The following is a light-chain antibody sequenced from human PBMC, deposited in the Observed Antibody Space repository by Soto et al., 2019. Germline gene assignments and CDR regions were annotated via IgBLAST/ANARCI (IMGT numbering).Light chain of an antibody. V-gene: IGKV3-20*01. Sequence: EIVLTQSPGTLSLSPGERATLSCRASQSVSSNYLAWYQQKPGQAPRLLIYGSSIRATGIPHRFSGSGSGTDFTLTISRLEPGDFAVYYCHQYANSPQTFGQGTTVEIK. CDR2: GSS. CDR1: QSVSSNY. J-gene: IGKJ1*01. CDR3: HQYANSPQT.